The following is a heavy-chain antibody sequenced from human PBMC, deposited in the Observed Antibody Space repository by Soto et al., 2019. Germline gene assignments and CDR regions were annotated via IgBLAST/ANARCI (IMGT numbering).Heavy chain of an antibody. J-gene: IGHJ3*02. V-gene: IGHV4-59*08. CDR1: GGSISSYY. Sequence: SETLSLTCTVSGGSISSYYWSWIRQPPGKGLEWIGYIYYSGSTNYNPSLKSRVTISVDTSKNQFSLKLSSVTAADTAVYYCARQGDDILTGYYDDDAFDIWGQGTMVTVSS. CDR2: IYYSGST. CDR3: ARQGDDILTGYYDDDAFDI. D-gene: IGHD3-9*01.